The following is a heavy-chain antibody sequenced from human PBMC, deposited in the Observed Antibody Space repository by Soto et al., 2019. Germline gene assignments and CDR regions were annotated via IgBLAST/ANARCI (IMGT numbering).Heavy chain of an antibody. CDR1: GGSISSSSYY. J-gene: IGHJ5*02. D-gene: IGHD5-18*01. V-gene: IGHV4-39*01. Sequence: SETLSLTCTVSGGSISSSSYYWGWIRQPPGKGLEWIGSIYYSGSTYYNPSLKSRVTISVDTSKNQFTLKLSSVTAADTAVYYCARPGGYSYGHLNWFDPWGQGTLVTVSS. CDR3: ARPGGYSYGHLNWFDP. CDR2: IYYSGST.